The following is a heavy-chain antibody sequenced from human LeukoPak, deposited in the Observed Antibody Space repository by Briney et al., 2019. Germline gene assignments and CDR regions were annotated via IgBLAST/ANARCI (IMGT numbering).Heavy chain of an antibody. CDR2: ISYDGSNK. CDR3: ARDGRGQLERWGNCFDP. J-gene: IGHJ5*02. CDR1: GFTFSSYA. Sequence: PGRSLRLSCAAPGFTFSSYATHWVRQAPGKGLEWVAVISYDGSNKYNADSMKGRFTIARDTSKNMLYQLMNSRRAENTADYYCARDGRGQLERWGNCFDPWGQGTLVTVSS. V-gene: IGHV3-30*04. D-gene: IGHD1-1*01.